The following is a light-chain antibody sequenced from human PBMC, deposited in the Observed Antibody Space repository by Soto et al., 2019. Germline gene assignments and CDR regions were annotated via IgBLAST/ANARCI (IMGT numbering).Light chain of an antibody. CDR1: QSVSSD. J-gene: IGKJ1*01. CDR3: QQYNSGRT. Sequence: EIVMTQSPATLSVSPGERATLSCRVSQSVSSDLAWYQQKPGQAPRLLIHGASTRATGVPARFSGSGSGTEFTLTISRLQSEDFAVYYCQQYNSGRTFGQGTKVDIK. V-gene: IGKV3-15*01. CDR2: GAS.